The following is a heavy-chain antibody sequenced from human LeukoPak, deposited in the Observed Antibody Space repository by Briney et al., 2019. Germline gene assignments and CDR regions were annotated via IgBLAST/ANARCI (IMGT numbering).Heavy chain of an antibody. CDR2: TYYRSKWYN. CDR1: GDSVSSNSAA. CDR3: AREWTPLEWDIVVVPAADHAFDI. J-gene: IGHJ3*02. D-gene: IGHD2-2*01. Sequence: SQTLSLTCAISGDSVSSNSAAWNWIRQSPSRGLEWLGRTYYRSKWYNDYAVSVKSRITINPDTSKNQFSLQLNSVTPEDTAVYYCAREWTPLEWDIVVVPAADHAFDIWGQGTMVTVSS. V-gene: IGHV6-1*01.